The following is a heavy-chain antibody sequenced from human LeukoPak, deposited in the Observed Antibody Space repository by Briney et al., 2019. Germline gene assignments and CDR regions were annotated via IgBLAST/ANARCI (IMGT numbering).Heavy chain of an antibody. V-gene: IGHV3-43*01. Sequence: GGSLRLSCAASGFTFDDYTMHWVRQAPGKGLEWVSLISWDGGSTYYADSVKGRFTISRDNSKNSLYLQMNSLRTEDTALYYCAKDRFRSDFWSGYSFDYWGQGTLVTVSS. CDR3: AKDRFRSDFWSGYSFDY. J-gene: IGHJ4*02. CDR1: GFTFDDYT. D-gene: IGHD3-3*01. CDR2: ISWDGGST.